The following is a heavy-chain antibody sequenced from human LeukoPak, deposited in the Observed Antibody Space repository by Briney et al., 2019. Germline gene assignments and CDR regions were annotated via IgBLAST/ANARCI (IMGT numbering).Heavy chain of an antibody. Sequence: SETLSLTCTVSGDSISSGRHYWSWIRQPAGKGLEWIGRIYTSGSTNYNPSLKSRVTMSVDTSKNQFSLKLSSVTAADTAVYYCARDFGAGSYRYGMDVWGQGTAVTVSS. J-gene: IGHJ6*02. V-gene: IGHV4-61*02. CDR2: IYTSGST. CDR1: GDSISSGRHY. D-gene: IGHD3-10*01. CDR3: ARDFGAGSYRYGMDV.